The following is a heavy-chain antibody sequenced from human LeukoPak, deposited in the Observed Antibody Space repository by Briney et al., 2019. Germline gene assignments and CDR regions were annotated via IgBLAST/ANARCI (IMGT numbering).Heavy chain of an antibody. V-gene: IGHV4-38-2*01. D-gene: IGHD6-25*01. J-gene: IGHJ6*03. CDR1: GYSISSGFY. Sequence: SETLSLTFSVSGYSISSGFYWGWIRQPPGKGREWVANVYRYGYTYYSSSLESRVTLSVDTSKNVFSLKLNSLSAADTAVYYCVRLAAPRGFYYYMDVWGKGTAVTVSS. CDR2: VYRYGYT. CDR3: VRLAAPRGFYYYMDV.